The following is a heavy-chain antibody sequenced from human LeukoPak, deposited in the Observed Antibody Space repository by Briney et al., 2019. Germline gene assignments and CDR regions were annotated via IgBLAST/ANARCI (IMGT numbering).Heavy chain of an antibody. D-gene: IGHD2-2*01. J-gene: IGHJ5*02. Sequence: PSETLSLTCTVSGGSISSGGYYWSWIRQHPGKGLEWIGYIYYSGSTYYNPSLKRRVTISVDRSKTQFSLKLSSVTAADTAVYYCARERSTYAGAPENWFDPWGQGILVTVSS. CDR1: GGSISSGGYY. CDR3: ARERSTYAGAPENWFDP. CDR2: IYYSGST. V-gene: IGHV4-31*03.